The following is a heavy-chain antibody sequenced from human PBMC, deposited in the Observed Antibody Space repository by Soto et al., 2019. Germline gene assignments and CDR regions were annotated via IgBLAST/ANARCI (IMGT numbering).Heavy chain of an antibody. D-gene: IGHD3-10*01. Sequence: QVQLQESGPGLVKPSQTLSLTCTVSGGSISSGGYYWSWIRQHPGKGLEWIGYIYYSGSTYYNPSLKSRVTISVDTSKNQFSLKLSSVTAADTAVYYCARDSVPYYYGSGSYSYYYYYGMDVWGQGTTVTVSS. CDR2: IYYSGST. CDR3: ARDSVPYYYGSGSYSYYYYYGMDV. CDR1: GGSISSGGYY. J-gene: IGHJ6*02. V-gene: IGHV4-31*03.